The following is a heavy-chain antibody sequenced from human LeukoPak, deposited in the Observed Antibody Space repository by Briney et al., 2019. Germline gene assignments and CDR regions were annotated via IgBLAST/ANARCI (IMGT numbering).Heavy chain of an antibody. Sequence: GGSLRLSCAVSGFTVSSNYMSWVRQAPGKGPEWVSVIYGGGSTYYADSVKGRFTISRDNSKNTLYLQMNSLRAEDTAVYYCARAASVAGTYALNHWGQGTLVTVSS. CDR1: GFTVSSNY. CDR3: ARAASVAGTYALNH. J-gene: IGHJ4*02. D-gene: IGHD6-19*01. CDR2: IYGGGST. V-gene: IGHV3-66*01.